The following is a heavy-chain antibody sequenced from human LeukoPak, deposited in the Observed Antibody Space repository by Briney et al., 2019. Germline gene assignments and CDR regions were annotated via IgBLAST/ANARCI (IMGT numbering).Heavy chain of an antibody. CDR1: GGTFSSYA. CDR2: IISIFGTA. D-gene: IGHD1-7*01. J-gene: IGHJ5*02. Sequence: SVKVPCKASGGTFSSYAISWVRQAPGQGLEWMGGIISIFGTANYAQKFQGRVTITTDESTSTAYMELSSLRSEDTAVYYCARDNYAGANWFDPWGQGTLVTVSS. V-gene: IGHV1-69*05. CDR3: ARDNYAGANWFDP.